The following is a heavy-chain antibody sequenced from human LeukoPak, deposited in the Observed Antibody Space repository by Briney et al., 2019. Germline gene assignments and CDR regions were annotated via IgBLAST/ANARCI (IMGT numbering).Heavy chain of an antibody. V-gene: IGHV4-39*07. CDR3: ATRKLGNDY. CDR2: IYHSGST. CDR1: GGSISSSSYY. D-gene: IGHD7-27*01. Sequence: SETLSLTCTVSGGSISSSSYYWGWIRQPPGKGLEWIGEIYHSGSTNYNPSLKSRVTISVDKSKNQSSLKLSSVTAADTAVYYCATRKLGNDYWGQGTLVTVSS. J-gene: IGHJ4*02.